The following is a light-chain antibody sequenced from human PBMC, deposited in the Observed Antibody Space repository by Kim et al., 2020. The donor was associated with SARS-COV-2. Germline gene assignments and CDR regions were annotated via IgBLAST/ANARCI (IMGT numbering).Light chain of an antibody. J-gene: IGKJ1*01. CDR1: RGITDY. Sequence: DIQMNQSPSSLSASVGDRVTITCRASRGITDYLAWYQHKPGRVPSLLIYGASTLQSGVPSRFSGSGSGKQFTLTIDSLQPEDVATYYCQKYDNAPWTFGQGTKVDIK. V-gene: IGKV1-27*01. CDR2: GAS. CDR3: QKYDNAPWT.